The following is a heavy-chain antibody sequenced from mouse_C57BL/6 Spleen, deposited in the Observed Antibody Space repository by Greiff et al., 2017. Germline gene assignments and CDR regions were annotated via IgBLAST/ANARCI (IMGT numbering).Heavy chain of an antibody. J-gene: IGHJ1*03. CDR2: ISYDGSN. V-gene: IGHV3-6*01. CDR1: GYSITSGYY. CDR3: ARETAQDFDV. D-gene: IGHD3-2*02. Sequence: EVKLEESGPGLVKPSQSLSLTCSVTGYSITSGYYWNWIRQFPGNKLEWMGYISYDGSNNYNPSLKNRISITRDTSKNQFFLKLNSVTTEDTATYDCARETAQDFDVWGTGTTVTVSS.